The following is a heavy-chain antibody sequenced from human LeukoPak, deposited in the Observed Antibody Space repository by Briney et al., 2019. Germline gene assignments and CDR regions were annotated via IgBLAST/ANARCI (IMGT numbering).Heavy chain of an antibody. D-gene: IGHD5-12*01. Sequence: SQTLSLTCAISGYSVSSNSSAWNWIRQSPWRGLEWLGRTYYRSKWYNDYAVSVKSRITINPDTSKNQFSLPLNSVTREDTAVYHCARAGDNSGSDSSYYYYGMDVWGQGTTATVSS. CDR2: TYYRSKWYN. V-gene: IGHV6-1*01. J-gene: IGHJ6*02. CDR1: GYSVSSNSSA. CDR3: ARAGDNSGSDSSYYYYGMDV.